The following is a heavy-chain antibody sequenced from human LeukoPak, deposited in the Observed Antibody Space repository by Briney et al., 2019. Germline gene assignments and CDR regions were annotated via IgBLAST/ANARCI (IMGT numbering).Heavy chain of an antibody. CDR2: INWNGGST. J-gene: IGHJ6*02. Sequence: PAGSLRLSSAASGFTSDDYDMTSLRHAPGKVPVRVSGINWNGGSTGYADSVKGRFTISRDNAKNSLYLQMNSLRAEDTALYHCARDPCSGCLFRGMDVWGQGTTVTVSS. D-gene: IGHD6-19*01. V-gene: IGHV3-20*01. CDR1: GFTSDDYD. CDR3: ARDPCSGCLFRGMDV.